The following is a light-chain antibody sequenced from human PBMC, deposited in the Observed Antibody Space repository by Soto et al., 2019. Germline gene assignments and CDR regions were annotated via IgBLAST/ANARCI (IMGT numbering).Light chain of an antibody. CDR1: KLGEKF. CDR2: EDK. V-gene: IGLV3-1*01. J-gene: IGLJ2*01. Sequence: SYELTQAPSVSVSPGQTARITCSGDKLGEKFACWYQQKPGQSPVVVIYEDKKRPSAIPERFSGSNSGNTATLTISGTEAMDEADYYVQTWDNSTVVFGGGTKLTVL. CDR3: QTWDNSTVV.